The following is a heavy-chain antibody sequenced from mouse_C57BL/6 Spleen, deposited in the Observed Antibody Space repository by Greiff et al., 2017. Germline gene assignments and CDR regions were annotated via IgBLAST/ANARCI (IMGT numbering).Heavy chain of an antibody. CDR3: ARWEDGSSKFAY. CDR2: IDPANGNT. CDR1: GFNIKNTY. V-gene: IGHV14-3*01. D-gene: IGHD1-1*01. J-gene: IGHJ3*01. Sequence: EVKVVESVAELVRPGASVKLSCTASGFNIKNTYMHWVKQRPEQGLEWIGRIDPANGNTKYAPKFQGKATITADTSSNTAYLQLSSLTSEDTAIYYCARWEDGSSKFAYWGQGTLVTVSA.